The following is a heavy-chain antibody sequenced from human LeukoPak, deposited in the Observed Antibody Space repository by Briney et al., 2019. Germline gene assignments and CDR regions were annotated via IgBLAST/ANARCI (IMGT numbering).Heavy chain of an antibody. Sequence: SETLSLTCTVSGGSISSSSYYWGWIRQPPGKGLEWIGSIYYSGSTYYNPSLKSRVTISVDTSKNQFSLKLSSVNAADTAVYYCARHDYGDSDWFDPWGQGTLVTVSS. V-gene: IGHV4-39*01. CDR1: GGSISSSSYY. CDR3: ARHDYGDSDWFDP. D-gene: IGHD4-17*01. J-gene: IGHJ5*02. CDR2: IYYSGST.